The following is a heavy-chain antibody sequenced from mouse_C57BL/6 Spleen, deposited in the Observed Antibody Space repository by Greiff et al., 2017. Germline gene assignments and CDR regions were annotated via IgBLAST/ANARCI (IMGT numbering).Heavy chain of an antibody. CDR1: GFTFSDYG. V-gene: IGHV5-17*01. Sequence: EVKVVESGGGLVKPGGSLKLSCAASGFTFSDYGMHWVRQAPEKGLEWVAYISSGSSTIYYADTVQGRFTISRDNAKNTLFLQMTSLRSEDTAMYYCARRVGAYWGQGTLVTVSA. CDR3: ARRVGAY. J-gene: IGHJ3*01. D-gene: IGHD1-1*01. CDR2: ISSGSSTI.